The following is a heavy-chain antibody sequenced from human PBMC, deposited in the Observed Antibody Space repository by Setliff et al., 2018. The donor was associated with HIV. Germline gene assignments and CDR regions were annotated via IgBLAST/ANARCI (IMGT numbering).Heavy chain of an antibody. CDR1: GFIFNTYG. V-gene: IGHV3-48*04. Sequence: TGGSLRLSCAASGFIFNTYGMTWIRQAPGKGLEWISYISSSGSTTYYADSVKGRFTISRDNTKNSLYLQMNSLRAEDTAVYYCARDPRSGWYLGFFDYWGQGTLVTVSS. J-gene: IGHJ4*02. CDR2: ISSSGSTT. D-gene: IGHD6-19*01. CDR3: ARDPRSGWYLGFFDY.